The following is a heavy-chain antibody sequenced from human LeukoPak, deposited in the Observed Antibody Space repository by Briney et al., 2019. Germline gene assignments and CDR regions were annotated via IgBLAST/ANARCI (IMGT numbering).Heavy chain of an antibody. D-gene: IGHD2-2*01. CDR2: IYYSGST. Sequence: PSETLSLTCTVSTGAISGYYWSWIRQPPGKGLEWIGYIYYSGSTNYNPSLLSRVTISVDTSNNQFSLKLRSVTTADTAVYYCARGRYQLDYWGQGTLVTVSS. CDR1: TGAISGYY. V-gene: IGHV4-59*01. J-gene: IGHJ4*02. CDR3: ARGRYQLDY.